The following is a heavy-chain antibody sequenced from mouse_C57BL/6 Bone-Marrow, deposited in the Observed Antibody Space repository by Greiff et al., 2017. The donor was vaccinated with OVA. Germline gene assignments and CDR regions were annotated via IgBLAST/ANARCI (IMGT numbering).Heavy chain of an antibody. D-gene: IGHD1-1*01. CDR2: ISDGGSYT. J-gene: IGHJ3*01. CDR1: GFTFSSYA. V-gene: IGHV5-4*01. Sequence: EVQLQESGGGLVKPGGSLTLSCAASGFTFSSYAMSWVRQTPEKRLEWVATISDGGSYTYYPDNVQGRFTISRDNAKNNLYLQMSHLKSEDTAMYYCARDSVYYYGSAWFAYWGQGTLVTVSA. CDR3: ARDSVYYYGSAWFAY.